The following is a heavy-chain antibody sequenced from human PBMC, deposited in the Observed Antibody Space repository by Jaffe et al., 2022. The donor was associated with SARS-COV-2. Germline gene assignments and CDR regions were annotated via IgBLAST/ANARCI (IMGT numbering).Heavy chain of an antibody. J-gene: IGHJ4*02. Sequence: QVRLQQWGAGLLKPSETLSLTCAVFGGSFSSYYWGWIRQSPGKGLEWIGEINHTGGTNYNPSLKSRVTISVDTSKNQVSLKLSSVTAADTAVYYCATSRGYSSSWYYRFEYWGQGSLVTVSS. D-gene: IGHD6-13*01. CDR1: GGSFSSYY. V-gene: IGHV4-34*01. CDR3: ATSRGYSSSWYYRFEY. CDR2: INHTGGT.